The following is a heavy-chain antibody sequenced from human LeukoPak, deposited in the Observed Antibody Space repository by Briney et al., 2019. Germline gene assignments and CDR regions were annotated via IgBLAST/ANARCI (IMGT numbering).Heavy chain of an antibody. CDR1: GFSVNRYV. CDR3: ARGYYDSSGLGVDY. J-gene: IGHJ4*02. CDR2: ISSNGGST. Sequence: GGSLRLSCAASGFSVNRYVMTWVRQAPGKGLEYVSAISSNGGSTYYANSVKGRFTISRDNSKNTLYLQMGSLRAEDMAVYYCARGYYDSSGLGVDYWGQGTLVTVSS. D-gene: IGHD3-22*01. V-gene: IGHV3-64*01.